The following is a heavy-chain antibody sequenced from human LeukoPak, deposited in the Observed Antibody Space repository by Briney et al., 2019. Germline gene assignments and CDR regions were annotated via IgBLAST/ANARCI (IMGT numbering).Heavy chain of an antibody. V-gene: IGHV3-7*01. J-gene: IGHJ4*02. CDR3: TARGPDSDSSVAY. CDR1: GFTFSSYG. Sequence: GRSLRLSCAASGFTFSSYGMHWVRQAPGKGLEWVANIKQDGSEKYYVDSVKGRFTISRDNAKNLLYLQMLSLRTEDTAVYYCTARGPDSDSSVAYWGQGTLVTVSS. CDR2: IKQDGSEK. D-gene: IGHD1-26*01.